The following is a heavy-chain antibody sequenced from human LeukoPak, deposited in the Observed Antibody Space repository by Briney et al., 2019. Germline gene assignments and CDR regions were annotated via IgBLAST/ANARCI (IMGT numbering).Heavy chain of an antibody. J-gene: IGHJ4*02. V-gene: IGHV3-23*01. D-gene: IGHD2/OR15-2a*01. CDR3: AKGFRYFDY. CDR1: GFTFSTYA. CDR2: IGGSGGST. Sequence: GGSLRLSCAASGFTFSTYAMSWVRQAPGKGLEWVSGIGGSGGSTYYADSVKGRFTISRDSSKNTLYLQMNSLTAEDTAVYYCAKGFRYFDYWGQGTPVTVSS.